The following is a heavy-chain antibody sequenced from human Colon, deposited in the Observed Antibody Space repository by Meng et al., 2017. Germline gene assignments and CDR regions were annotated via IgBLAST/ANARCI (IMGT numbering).Heavy chain of an antibody. CDR1: GGSINSSNW. J-gene: IGHJ5*02. V-gene: IGHV4-4*02. CDR3: SRGVVAGAMVWFDP. Sequence: QVQLQESGPGLGKPSGTLAPTCAVSGGSINSSNWWLWVRQPPGKGLEWLGEIYHGGNTNYNPSLKSRVTLSLDKSKNQFSLRLTSVTAADTAMYYCSRGVVAGAMVWFDPWGPGTLVTVSS. CDR2: IYHGGNT. D-gene: IGHD2-2*01.